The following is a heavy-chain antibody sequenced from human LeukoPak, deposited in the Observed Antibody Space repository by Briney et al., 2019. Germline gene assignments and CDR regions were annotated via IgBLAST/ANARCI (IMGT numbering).Heavy chain of an antibody. CDR1: GYTFTGYY. D-gene: IGHD3-10*01. J-gene: IGHJ4*02. CDR3: ARVTYGSGSYYIDY. Sequence: ASVKVSCKASGYTFTGYYMHWVRQAPGQGLEWMGRINPNSGGTNYAQKFQGRVTMTRDTSISTAYMELSRLRSDDTAVYYCARVTYGSGSYYIDYWGQGTLDTVSS. V-gene: IGHV1-2*06. CDR2: INPNSGGT.